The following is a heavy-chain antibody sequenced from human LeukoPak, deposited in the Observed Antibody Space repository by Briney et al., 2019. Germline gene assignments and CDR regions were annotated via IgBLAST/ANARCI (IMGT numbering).Heavy chain of an antibody. CDR3: ARAYCSSASCYVSYYYMDV. J-gene: IGHJ6*03. CDR1: GYSISNGYY. D-gene: IGHD2-2*01. V-gene: IGHV4-38-2*02. Sequence: SETLSLTCTVSGYSISNGYYWGWIRQSPGKGLEWIGSIYQSGITYYNPSLKSGVTISVDTSKNQFSLKLSSVTAADTAVYYCARAYCSSASCYVSYYYMDVWGKGTTVTVSS. CDR2: IYQSGIT.